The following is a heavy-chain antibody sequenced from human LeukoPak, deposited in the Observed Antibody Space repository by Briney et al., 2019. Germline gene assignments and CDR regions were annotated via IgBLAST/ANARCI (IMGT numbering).Heavy chain of an antibody. J-gene: IGHJ4*02. CDR3: ARAPLRSGSSYYFDY. CDR1: GFTFSSYW. CDR2: INQDGSEK. D-gene: IGHD1-26*01. V-gene: IGHV3-7*04. Sequence: PGGSLRLSCAASGFTFSSYWMNWVRQAPGKGLEWMANINQDGSEKYYVDSVQGRFTISRGNAKNSLYLQMNSLRAEDTAVYYCARAPLRSGSSYYFDYWGQGTLVTASS.